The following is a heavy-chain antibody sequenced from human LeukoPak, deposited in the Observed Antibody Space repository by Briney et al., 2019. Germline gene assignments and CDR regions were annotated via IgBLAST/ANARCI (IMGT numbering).Heavy chain of an antibody. CDR2: ISGSGISR. D-gene: IGHD6-25*01. J-gene: IGHJ4*02. CDR3: AKGSAASRPYYFDY. V-gene: IGHV3-23*01. CDR1: GFTFSSFA. Sequence: GGSLRLSCAASGFTFSSFAMNWVRQAPGKGLEWVSGISGSGISRGYADSVKGRFTISRDNSKNTVLLQMDSLRVEDTAVYYCAKGSAASRPYYFDYWGQGILVTVSS.